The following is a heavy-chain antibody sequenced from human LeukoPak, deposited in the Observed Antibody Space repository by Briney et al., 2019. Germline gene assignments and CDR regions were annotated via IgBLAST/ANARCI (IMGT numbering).Heavy chain of an antibody. D-gene: IGHD3-22*01. Sequence: SVKVSCKASGGTFSSYAISWVRQAPGQGLEWMGGIIPIFGTANYAQKFQGRVTMTRDTSISTAYMELSRLKSDDTAVYYCARGVDYYDSSSYYYWFDPWGQGTLVTVSS. V-gene: IGHV1-69*05. CDR2: IIPIFGTA. CDR1: GGTFSSYA. J-gene: IGHJ5*02. CDR3: ARGVDYYDSSSYYYWFDP.